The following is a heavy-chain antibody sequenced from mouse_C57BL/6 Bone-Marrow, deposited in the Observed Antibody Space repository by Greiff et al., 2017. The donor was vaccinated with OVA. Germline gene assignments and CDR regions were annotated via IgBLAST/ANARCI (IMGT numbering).Heavy chain of an antibody. CDR3: ARRKGSSYWYFDV. D-gene: IGHD1-1*01. J-gene: IGHJ1*03. V-gene: IGHV1-81*01. CDR1: GYTFTSYG. Sequence: VQLVESGAELARPGASVKLSCKASGYTFTSYGISWVKQRTGQGLEWIGEIYPRSGNPYYNEKFKGKATLTADKSSSTAYMELRILISEDSAFYFCARRKGSSYWYFDVWGTGTTVTVSS. CDR2: IYPRSGNP.